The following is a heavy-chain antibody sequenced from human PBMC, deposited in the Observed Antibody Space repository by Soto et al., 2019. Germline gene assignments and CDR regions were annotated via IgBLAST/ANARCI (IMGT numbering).Heavy chain of an antibody. V-gene: IGHV1-18*01. J-gene: IGHJ6*04. CDR2: ISGYNGDA. Sequence: QGQLVQSGAEVKMPGASVKVSCKASGYTFTRYGISWVRQAPGQGLQWMGWISGYNGDANYAQRFQGRVSMTIDTSTTTATMELRTLTSDDTAVYYCAKNGRPPDSYYGLDVGGEGTTVTVSS. CDR3: AKNGRPPDSYYGLDV. CDR1: GYTFTRYG. D-gene: IGHD2-8*01.